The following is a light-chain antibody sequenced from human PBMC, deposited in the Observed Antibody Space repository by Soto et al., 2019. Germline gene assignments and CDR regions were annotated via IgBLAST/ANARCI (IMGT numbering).Light chain of an antibody. CDR3: SSYASSSTLV. CDR2: DVS. CDR1: SSDVGCYNY. J-gene: IGLJ2*01. V-gene: IGLV2-14*01. Sequence: QSVLTQPASVSGSPGQSITISCTGTSSDVGCYNYVSWYQQHPGKAPTLMIYDVSNRPSGVSNRFSGSKSGNTASLTISGLDDDDEADYYCSSYASSSTLVFGRGTKLTVL.